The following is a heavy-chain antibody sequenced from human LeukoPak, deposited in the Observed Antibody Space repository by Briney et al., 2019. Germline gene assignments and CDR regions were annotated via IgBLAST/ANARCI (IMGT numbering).Heavy chain of an antibody. D-gene: IGHD3-10*01. J-gene: IGHJ6*02. CDR3: AREGSYYGSGSYYNDYYGMDV. V-gene: IGHV3-48*01. CDR2: ISSSSSTI. CDR1: GFTFSSYS. Sequence: GGSLRLSCAASGFTFSSYSMNWVRQAPGKGLEWVSYISSSSSTIYYADSVKGRFTISRDNAKNSLYLQMNSLRAEDTAVYYCAREGSYYGSGSYYNDYYGMDVWGQGTTATVSS.